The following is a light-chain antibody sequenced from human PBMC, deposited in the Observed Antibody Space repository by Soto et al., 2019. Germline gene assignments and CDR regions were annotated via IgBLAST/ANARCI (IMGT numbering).Light chain of an antibody. Sequence: ETVLTQSQATLSVSPGERATFSCKASQSATINLAWYQQKPGQVPRLLIYGASTRATGIPARFSGSGSVTEFTLSIGSLQSEDFAVYHCQQYDTWPHTFGQGTKLEI. J-gene: IGKJ2*01. CDR2: GAS. V-gene: IGKV3-15*01. CDR1: QSATIN. CDR3: QQYDTWPHT.